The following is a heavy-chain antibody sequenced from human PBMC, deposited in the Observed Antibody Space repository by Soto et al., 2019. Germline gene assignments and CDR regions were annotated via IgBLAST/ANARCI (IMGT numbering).Heavy chain of an antibody. CDR1: GYTFTGYY. J-gene: IGHJ5*02. V-gene: IGHV1-2*02. Sequence: GASVKVSCKASGYTFTGYYMHWVRQAPGQGLEWMGWINPNSGGTNYAQKFQGRVTMTRDTSISTAYMELSRLRSDDTAVYYCAREPRITXYDFWRGYPQPYNWFDPWGQGTLVTVSS. D-gene: IGHD3-3*01. CDR3: AREPRITXYDFWRGYPQPYNWFDP. CDR2: INPNSGGT.